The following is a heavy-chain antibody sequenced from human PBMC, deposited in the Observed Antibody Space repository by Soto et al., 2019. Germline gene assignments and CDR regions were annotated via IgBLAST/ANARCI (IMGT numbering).Heavy chain of an antibody. CDR2: VYNSGST. Sequence: NPSETLSLTCTVSGGSISSNYWTWIWQPPGKGLGWIGYVYNSGSTNYNPSLKSRVTISEDTSKSQFSLKVNSMTAADTAVYYCARYRREAVAGYTLDNWGQGILVTVSS. CDR1: GGSISSNY. D-gene: IGHD6-13*01. V-gene: IGHV4-59*01. CDR3: ARYRREAVAGYTLDN. J-gene: IGHJ4*02.